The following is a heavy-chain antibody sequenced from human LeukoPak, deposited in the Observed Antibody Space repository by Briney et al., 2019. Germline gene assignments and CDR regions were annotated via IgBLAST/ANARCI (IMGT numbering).Heavy chain of an antibody. J-gene: IGHJ5*02. D-gene: IGHD4-11*01. CDR3: ARDLRGYSNYGWFDP. Sequence: SGGSLRLSCAASGFTFSSYGLSWVRQAPGKGLEWVSGISGSGSSTYYADSVKGRFTISRDNSKNTLYLQMNSLRAEDTAVYYCARDLRGYSNYGWFDPWGQGTLVTVSS. V-gene: IGHV3-23*01. CDR1: GFTFSSYG. CDR2: ISGSGSST.